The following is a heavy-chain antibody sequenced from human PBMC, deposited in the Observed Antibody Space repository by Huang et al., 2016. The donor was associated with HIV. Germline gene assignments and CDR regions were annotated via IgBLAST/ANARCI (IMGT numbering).Heavy chain of an antibody. CDR2: NIPLFRAP. D-gene: IGHD3-16*01. CDR3: AMSLRYQYDSRSYWGRYFDY. CDR1: GGSFSDQI. Sequence: QVQLEQSGPAVRKPGSSVKVSCQASGGSFSDQIISWVRQAPGQGFAWRGGNIPLFRAPAYAQEFKGRVTMTADESTATIYMELNSLTSEDTAVYYCAMSLRYQYDSRSYWGRYFDYWGQGTLVTVSS. V-gene: IGHV1-69*01. J-gene: IGHJ4*02.